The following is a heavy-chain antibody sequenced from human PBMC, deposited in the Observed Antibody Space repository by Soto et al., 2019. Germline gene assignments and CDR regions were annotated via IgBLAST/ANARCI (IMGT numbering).Heavy chain of an antibody. D-gene: IGHD3-3*01. CDR1: VLTSGASA. CDR2: IRSKANSYAT. J-gene: IGHJ4*02. Sequence: GVRRLSLAASVLTSGASAMHSGPGPSGTELGWVGRIRSKANSYATAYAVSVKGRFTISRDDSRNTAYLQMNSLKAEDTAVYYCARGVYDFWSGHPKILDYWGQGTVVTVSS. V-gene: IGHV3-73*01. CDR3: ARGVYDFWSGHPKILDY.